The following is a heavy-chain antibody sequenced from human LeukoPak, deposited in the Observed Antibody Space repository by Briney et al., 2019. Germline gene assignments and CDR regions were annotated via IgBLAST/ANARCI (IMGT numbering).Heavy chain of an antibody. V-gene: IGHV4-39*07. CDR1: GGSISSSSYY. CDR2: IFYSGST. J-gene: IGHJ4*02. Sequence: SETLSLTCTVSGGSISSSSYYWGWIRQPPGKGLEWIGSIFYSGSTYYNPSLKSRVTISVDTSKNQFSLKLSSVTAADTAVYYCARGVMRGYYGSGSYFGYWGQGTLVTVSS. D-gene: IGHD3-10*01. CDR3: ARGVMRGYYGSGSYFGY.